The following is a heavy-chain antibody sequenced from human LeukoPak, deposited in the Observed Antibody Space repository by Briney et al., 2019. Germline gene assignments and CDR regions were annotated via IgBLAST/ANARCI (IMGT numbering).Heavy chain of an antibody. V-gene: IGHV4-34*01. J-gene: IGHJ4*02. CDR1: GGSFSGYY. CDR3: ATRSITSSY. D-gene: IGHD3-10*01. CDR2: INHSGST. Sequence: SETLSLTCAVYGGSFSGYYWSWIRQPPGKGLEWLAEINHSGSTNYNPSLKSRVTISVDTSKNQFSLKLSSVTAADTAVYYCATRSITSSYWGQGTLVTVSS.